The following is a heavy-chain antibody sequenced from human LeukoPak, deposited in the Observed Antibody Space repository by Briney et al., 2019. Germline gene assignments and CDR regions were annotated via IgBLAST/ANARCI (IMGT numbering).Heavy chain of an antibody. Sequence: GGSLRLSCAASGFTFDDYAMHWVRQAPGKGLEWVSGISWNSGSIGYADSVKGRFTISRDDAKNSLYLQMNSLRAEDTALYYCAKDIGQSRGEFWYFDLWGRGTLVTVSS. V-gene: IGHV3-9*01. CDR1: GFTFDDYA. CDR2: ISWNSGSI. J-gene: IGHJ2*01. CDR3: AKDIGQSRGEFWYFDL. D-gene: IGHD3-16*01.